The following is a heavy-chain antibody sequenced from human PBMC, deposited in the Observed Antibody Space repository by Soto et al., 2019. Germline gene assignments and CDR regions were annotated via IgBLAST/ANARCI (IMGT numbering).Heavy chain of an antibody. V-gene: IGHV4-30-4*01. CDR2: IYYSGST. CDR3: GSSDLRFGEVISAFDI. D-gene: IGHD3-10*01. J-gene: IGHJ3*02. CDR1: GGSISSGDYY. Sequence: LSLTCTVSGGSISSGDYYWSWIRQPPGKGLEWIGYIYYSGSTYHNPSLKSRVTMSVDTSKSQFSLKLSSVTAADTAVYYCGSSDLRFGEVISAFDIWGQGTMVTVSS.